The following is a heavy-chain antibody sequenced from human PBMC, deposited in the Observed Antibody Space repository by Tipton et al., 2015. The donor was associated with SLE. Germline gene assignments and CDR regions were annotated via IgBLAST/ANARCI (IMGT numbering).Heavy chain of an antibody. J-gene: IGHJ4*02. Sequence: LTCAVYGGSFSGYYWSWIRQPPGKGLEWIGEINHSGSTNYNPSLKSRVTISVDTSKNQFSLKLSSVTAADTAVYYCAREGSSGYAFDYWGQGTLVTVSS. CDR1: GGSFSGYY. V-gene: IGHV4-34*01. D-gene: IGHD3-22*01. CDR3: AREGSSGYAFDY. CDR2: INHSGST.